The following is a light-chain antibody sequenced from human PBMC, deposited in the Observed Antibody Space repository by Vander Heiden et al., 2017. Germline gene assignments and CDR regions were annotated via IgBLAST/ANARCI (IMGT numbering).Light chain of an antibody. CDR2: LDN. CDR3: REWSSSSWV. Sequence: SYALTQPPSVSAYPGQTASITGSGAKLGDKYACWYRQKPGQSPVLVIDLDNKRAAGIRDCGSGSDSATTATMSRSGAEAVDDYYYYSREWSSSSWVFGGGTKRTVL. CDR1: KLGDKY. V-gene: IGLV3-1*01. J-gene: IGLJ3*02.